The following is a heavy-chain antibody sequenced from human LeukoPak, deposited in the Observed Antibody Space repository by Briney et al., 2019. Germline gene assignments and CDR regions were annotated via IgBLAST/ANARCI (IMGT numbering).Heavy chain of an antibody. V-gene: IGHV3-69-1*01. CDR2: ITSGRTT. J-gene: IGHJ6*03. CDR1: GFIFSNYA. CDR3: AREYFFYMDV. Sequence: GGSLRLSCAASGFIFSNYAMSWVRQGPGKGLEWLSQITSGRTTKYADSVKGRFTISRDNAKKLLYLQMNSLRAEDTAVYYCAREYFFYMDVWGKGTTVTVSS.